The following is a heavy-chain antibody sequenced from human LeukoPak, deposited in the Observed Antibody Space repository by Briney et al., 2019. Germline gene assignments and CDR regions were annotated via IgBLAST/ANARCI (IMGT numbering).Heavy chain of an antibody. D-gene: IGHD3-22*01. Sequence: GASVKVSCKASGGTFSSYAISWVRQAPGQGLEWMGGIIPIFGTANYAQKFQGRVTITADESTSTAYMELSSLRSEDTAVYYCARSEYYDSSGYSLNYYYYMDVWGKGTTVTISS. V-gene: IGHV1-69*13. CDR3: ARSEYYDSSGYSLNYYYYMDV. CDR1: GGTFSSYA. CDR2: IIPIFGTA. J-gene: IGHJ6*03.